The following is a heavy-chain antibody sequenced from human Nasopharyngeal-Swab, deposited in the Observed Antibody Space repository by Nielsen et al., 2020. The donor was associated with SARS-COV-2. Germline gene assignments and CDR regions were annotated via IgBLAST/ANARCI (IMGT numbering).Heavy chain of an antibody. CDR3: ARDDTAMATGFDY. D-gene: IGHD5-18*01. V-gene: IGHV4-39*07. Sequence: GSLRLSCTVSGGSISSSSYYWGWIRQPPGKGLEWIGSIYYSGSTYYNPSLKSRVTISVDTSKNQFSLKLSSVTAADTAVYYCARDDTAMATGFDYWGQGVLVTVSS. CDR1: GGSISSSSYY. J-gene: IGHJ4*02. CDR2: IYYSGST.